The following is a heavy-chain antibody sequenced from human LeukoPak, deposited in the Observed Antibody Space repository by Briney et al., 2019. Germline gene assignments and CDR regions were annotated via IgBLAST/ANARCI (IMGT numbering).Heavy chain of an antibody. CDR2: IKHDGSDT. V-gene: IGHV3-7*05. J-gene: IGHJ4*02. Sequence: GGSPRLSCAASRFTFSSYWMSWVRQAPGKGLEWVANIKHDGSDTNYVDSVKGRFTISRDNAKHSLYLQMNSLRAEDTAMYYCARRIAATGMKYFDYWGQGTLVTVPS. CDR3: ARRIAATGMKYFDY. D-gene: IGHD6-13*01. CDR1: RFTFSSYW.